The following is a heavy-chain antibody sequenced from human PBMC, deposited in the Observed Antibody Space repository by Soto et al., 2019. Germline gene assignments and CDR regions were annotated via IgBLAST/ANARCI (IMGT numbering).Heavy chain of an antibody. CDR1: GGTFSSYA. J-gene: IGHJ6*02. CDR2: IIPIFGTA. V-gene: IGHV1-69*01. Sequence: QVQLVQSGAEVKKPGSSVKVSCKASGGTFSSYAISWVRQAPGQGLEWMGGIIPIFGTANYAQKFQGRVTITADESTSTAYMELSSLRSEDTAVYYCARDLGGDTVRGIYYYYYGMDVWGQGTTVTVSS. CDR3: ARDLGGDTVRGIYYYYYGMDV. D-gene: IGHD2-21*02.